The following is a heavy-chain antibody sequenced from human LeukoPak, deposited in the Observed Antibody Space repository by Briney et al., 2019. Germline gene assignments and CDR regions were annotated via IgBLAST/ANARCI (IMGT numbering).Heavy chain of an antibody. J-gene: IGHJ5*02. V-gene: IGHV1-69*02. CDR2: IIPILGIA. CDR3: ARVREYSNSPALFDN. CDR1: GGTFSSYT. D-gene: IGHD4-11*01. Sequence: ASVKVSCKASGGTFSSYTISWVRQAPGQGLEWMGRIIPILGIANYAQKFQGRVTITADKSTSTAYMELSSLRSEDTAVYYCARVREYSNSPALFDNWGQGTLVTVSS.